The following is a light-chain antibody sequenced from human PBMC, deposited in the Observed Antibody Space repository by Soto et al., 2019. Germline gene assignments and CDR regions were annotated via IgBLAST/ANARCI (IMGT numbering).Light chain of an antibody. J-gene: IGLJ3*02. Sequence: QSVLTQPPSTSGTPGQRVAISCSGTSSNIGSHTVNWYQQLPGTAPKLLIYGDDQRPSGVPDRFSGSKSGTSASLAISCLQPEDEVDYYCASWDDRLNGPVFGGGTKMTVL. V-gene: IGLV1-44*01. CDR2: GDD. CDR3: ASWDDRLNGPV. CDR1: SSNIGSHT.